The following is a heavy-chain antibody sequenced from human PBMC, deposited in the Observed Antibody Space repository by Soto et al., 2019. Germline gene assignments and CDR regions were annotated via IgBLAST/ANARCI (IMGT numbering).Heavy chain of an antibody. J-gene: IGHJ2*01. Sequence: EVQLLESGGGLVQPGGSLRLSCAASGFTCSSYALSWVRQAPGKGLEWVSAISGSGGSTYYADSVKGRFTIPRDNSKNTLYLQMNSLRAEDTAVYYCAKDLGYCSSTSCYAIDWYFDLWGRGTLVTVSS. CDR2: ISGSGGST. D-gene: IGHD2-2*01. V-gene: IGHV3-23*01. CDR3: AKDLGYCSSTSCYAIDWYFDL. CDR1: GFTCSSYA.